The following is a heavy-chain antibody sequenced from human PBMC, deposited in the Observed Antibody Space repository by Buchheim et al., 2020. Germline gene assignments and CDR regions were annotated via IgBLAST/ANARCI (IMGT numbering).Heavy chain of an antibody. CDR3: ASWPIVGASYDFDY. CDR2: IYYSGST. D-gene: IGHD1-26*01. Sequence: QVQLQESGPGLVKPSETLSLTCTVSGGSVSSGSYYWSWIRQPPGKGLEWIGYIYYSGSTNYNPSLKSRVTISVDTSKNQFSLKLSSVTAADTAVYYCASWPIVGASYDFDYWGQGTL. J-gene: IGHJ4*02. CDR1: GGSVSSGSYY. V-gene: IGHV4-61*01.